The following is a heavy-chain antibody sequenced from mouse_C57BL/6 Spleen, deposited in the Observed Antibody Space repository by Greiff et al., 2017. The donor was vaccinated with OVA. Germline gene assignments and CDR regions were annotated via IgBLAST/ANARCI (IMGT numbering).Heavy chain of an antibody. J-gene: IGHJ3*01. CDR2: ISSGSSTI. V-gene: IGHV5-17*01. D-gene: IGHD2-13*01. CDR3: ARRYYGVSGFAY. CDR1: GFTFSDYG. Sequence: EVQLVEPGGGLVKPGGSLKLSCAASGFTFSDYGMHWVRQAPEQGLEWVAYISSGSSTIYYADTVKGRFTISRDNARNTLFLQMTSLRSEDSAMYYCARRYYGVSGFAYWGQGTLVTVSA.